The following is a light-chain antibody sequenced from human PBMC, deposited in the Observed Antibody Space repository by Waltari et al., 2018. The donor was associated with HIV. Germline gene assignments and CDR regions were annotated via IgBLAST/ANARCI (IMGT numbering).Light chain of an antibody. Sequence: EVVLTQSPGTLALSRGARATLSCRASQTVRSSYITWYQQKPGQAPMLLIYGASSRATSIPDRFSGSGSGTDFTLTISRLEPEDFAVYYCQQLGRSPRCTFGEGTKLEIK. J-gene: IGKJ2*02. CDR3: QQLGRSPRCT. V-gene: IGKV3-20*01. CDR1: QTVRSSY. CDR2: GAS.